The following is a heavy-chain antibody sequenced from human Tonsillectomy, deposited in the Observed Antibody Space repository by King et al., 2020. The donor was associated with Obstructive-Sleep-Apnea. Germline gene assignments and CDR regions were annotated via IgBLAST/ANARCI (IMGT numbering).Heavy chain of an antibody. J-gene: IGHJ2*01. D-gene: IGHD4-17*01. CDR1: GFTFSSYW. Sequence: VQLVESGGGLVQPGGSLRLSCAASGFTFSSYWMHWVRQAPGKGLVWVSRIYSDGSSTTYADSVKGRFTISRDNAKNTLYLQMNSLRAEDTAVYFCARVLSRGDYDISNWYFDLWGRGTLVTVSS. CDR2: IYSDGSST. CDR3: ARVLSRGDYDISNWYFDL. V-gene: IGHV3-74*01.